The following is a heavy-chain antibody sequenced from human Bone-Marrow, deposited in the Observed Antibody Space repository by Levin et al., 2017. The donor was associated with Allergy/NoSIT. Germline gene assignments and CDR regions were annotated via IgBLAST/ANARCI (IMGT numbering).Heavy chain of an antibody. D-gene: IGHD3-22*01. J-gene: IGHJ5*02. V-gene: IGHV4-30-4*01. CDR1: GGSISSGDYY. CDR2: IYYSGST. CDR3: ARRTYYYDSSGRGAYNWFDP. Sequence: SQTLSLTCTVSGGSISSGDYYWSWIRQPPGKGLEWIGYIYYSGSTYYNPSLKSRVTISVDTSKNQFSLKLSSVTAADTAVYYCARRTYYYDSSGRGAYNWFDPWGQGTLVTVSS.